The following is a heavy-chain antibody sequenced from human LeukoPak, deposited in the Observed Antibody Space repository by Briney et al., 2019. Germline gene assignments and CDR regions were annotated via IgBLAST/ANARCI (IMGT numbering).Heavy chain of an antibody. J-gene: IGHJ3*02. CDR2: IYPGDSDT. CDR1: GYSFTSYW. V-gene: IGHV5-51*01. Sequence: GESLKISCKGSGYSFTSYWIGWARQMPGKGLEWMAFIYPGDSDTRYNPSFQGQVTISADKSISTAYLQWTNLKASDTAMYYCARRGGAFDIWGQGTMVTVSS. CDR3: ARRGGAFDI. D-gene: IGHD4-23*01.